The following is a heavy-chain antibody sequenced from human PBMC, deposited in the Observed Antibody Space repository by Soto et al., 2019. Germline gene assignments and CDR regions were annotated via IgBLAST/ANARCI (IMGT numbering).Heavy chain of an antibody. J-gene: IGHJ2*01. CDR2: IIPIFGTV. Sequence: QVQLVQSGAEVKKPGSSVKVSCKASGGTFSNYPISWVRQAPGQGLEWMGGIIPIFGTVNYAQKFQGRVTITAHESTSTAYRGLGSLTSEDTAVYYCARGNHRWLQLWYFDLWGRGTLVTVSS. D-gene: IGHD5-12*01. V-gene: IGHV1-69*12. CDR3: ARGNHRWLQLWYFDL. CDR1: GGTFSNYP.